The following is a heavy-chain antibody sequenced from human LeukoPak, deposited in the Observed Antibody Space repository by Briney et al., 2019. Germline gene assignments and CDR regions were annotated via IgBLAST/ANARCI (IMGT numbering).Heavy chain of an antibody. Sequence: ALVKVSCKASGYTFTGYYMHWVRQAPGQGLEWMGWINPKSGGTNYEQKFQGRVIMTRDTSISTAYMELSRLTSDDTAVYYCARHMTTANNWFDPWGQGTLVTVSS. V-gene: IGHV1-2*02. CDR3: ARHMTTANNWFDP. CDR2: INPKSGGT. J-gene: IGHJ5*02. CDR1: GYTFTGYY. D-gene: IGHD1-1*01.